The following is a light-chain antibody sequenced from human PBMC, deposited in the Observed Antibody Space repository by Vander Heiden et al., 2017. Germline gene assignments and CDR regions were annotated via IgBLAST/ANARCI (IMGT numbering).Light chain of an antibody. J-gene: IGLJ2*01. CDR2: DVS. V-gene: IGLV2-14*03. CDR3: SSYTSSSTVV. Sequence: QSALTQPASVSGSPGQSITISCTGPSSYVGAYNYVSWYQHHPGKAPTLMIYDVSSRPSGVSNRFAGSKSGNTASLTISGLQAEVEADYYCSSYTSSSTVVFGGGSKLTVL. CDR1: SSYVGAYNY.